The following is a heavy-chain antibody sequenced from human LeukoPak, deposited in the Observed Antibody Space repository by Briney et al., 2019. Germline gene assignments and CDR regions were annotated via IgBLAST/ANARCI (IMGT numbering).Heavy chain of an antibody. V-gene: IGHV1-69*05. Sequence: ASVKVFCEASGGTFSSYAISWVRQAPGQGLEWMGGIIPIFGTANYAQKFQGRVTITTDESTSTAYMELSSLRSEDTAVYYCARGGPLVRGQRYYYYYYMDVWGKGTTVTVSS. D-gene: IGHD3-10*01. CDR1: GGTFSSYA. CDR2: IIPIFGTA. CDR3: ARGGPLVRGQRYYYYYYMDV. J-gene: IGHJ6*03.